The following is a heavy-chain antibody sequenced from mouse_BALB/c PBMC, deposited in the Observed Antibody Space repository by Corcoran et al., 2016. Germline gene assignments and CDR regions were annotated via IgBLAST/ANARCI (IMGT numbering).Heavy chain of an antibody. CDR1: GYTFTDYY. CDR2: IYPGSGNT. V-gene: IGHV1-84*02. CDR3: ARDYDGYYAFAY. Sequence: QIQLQQSGPELVKPGASVKISCKASGYTFTDYYINWVKQKPGQGLEWIGWIYPGSGNTKYNEKFKGKATLTVDTSSSTASMQLSSLTSEDTAVYFCARDYDGYYAFAYWGQGTLVTVSA. D-gene: IGHD2-3*01. J-gene: IGHJ3*01.